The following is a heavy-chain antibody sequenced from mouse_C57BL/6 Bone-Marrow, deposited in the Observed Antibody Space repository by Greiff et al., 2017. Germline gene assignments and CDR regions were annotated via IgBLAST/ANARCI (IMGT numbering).Heavy chain of an antibody. CDR3: AREGLGRLYYFDY. V-gene: IGHV3-6*01. J-gene: IGHJ2*01. CDR1: GYSITSGYY. CDR2: ISYDGSN. Sequence: EVQLQESGPGLVKPSQSLSLTCSATGYSITSGYYWNWIRQFPGNKLEWMGYISYDGSNNYNPSLKNRITITRDTSKNPFFLKLNSVTTEDAATSYCAREGLGRLYYFDYWGQGTTLTVSS. D-gene: IGHD3-3*01.